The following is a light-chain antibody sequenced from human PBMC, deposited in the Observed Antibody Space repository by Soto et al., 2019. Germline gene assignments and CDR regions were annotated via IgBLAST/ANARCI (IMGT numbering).Light chain of an antibody. V-gene: IGKV2-30*01. CDR2: KVS. CDR3: MQGTHWPYT. Sequence: DALMTQSPLSLPVTLGQTASISCRSSQSLLYGDGTTYLNWFHQRPGQSPRRLIYKVSHRASGVPDRFSGSGSGTDFTLEISRVEAEDVGVYYCMQGTHWPYTFGQGTRLEIK. J-gene: IGKJ2*01. CDR1: QSLLYGDGTTY.